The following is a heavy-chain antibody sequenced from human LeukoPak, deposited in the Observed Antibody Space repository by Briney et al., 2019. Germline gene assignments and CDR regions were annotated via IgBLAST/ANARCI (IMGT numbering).Heavy chain of an antibody. J-gene: IGHJ4*02. Sequence: PRGSLRLACAASGFTLSHFGMNWVRQAPGKGLEWISYISSSSTTIYYADSVKGRFAISRDNPKNSLSLQMNSLRAEDTAVYYCARNDYDFWSGYHYWGQGTLVTVSS. V-gene: IGHV3-48*04. CDR1: GFTLSHFG. D-gene: IGHD3-3*01. CDR3: ARNDYDFWSGYHY. CDR2: ISSSSTTI.